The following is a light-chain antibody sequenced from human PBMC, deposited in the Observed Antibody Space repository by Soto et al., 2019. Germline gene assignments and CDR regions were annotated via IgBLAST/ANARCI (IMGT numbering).Light chain of an antibody. V-gene: IGLV2-11*01. Sequence: QSALTQPRSESGSPGQSVTISCTGTSSDVGGYNYVSWYQQHPGKAPKLMIYDVSKRPSGVPDRFSGSKSGNTASLTISGLQAEDEADYYCCSYAGSYTFVVFGGGTKVTVL. J-gene: IGLJ2*01. CDR2: DVS. CDR1: SSDVGGYNY. CDR3: CSYAGSYTFVV.